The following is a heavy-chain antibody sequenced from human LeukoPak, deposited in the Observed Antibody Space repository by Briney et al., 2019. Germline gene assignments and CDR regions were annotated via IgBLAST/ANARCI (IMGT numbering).Heavy chain of an antibody. CDR1: GFTFSSYA. CDR3: ARMTTVTTGDY. V-gene: IGHV3-30*04. D-gene: IGHD4-17*01. J-gene: IGHJ4*02. Sequence: GRSLRLSCAASGFTFSSYAMHWVRQAPGKGLEWVAVISYDGSNKCYADSVKGRFTISRDNSKNTLYLQMNSLRAEDTAVYYCARMTTVTTGDYWGQGTLVTVSS. CDR2: ISYDGSNK.